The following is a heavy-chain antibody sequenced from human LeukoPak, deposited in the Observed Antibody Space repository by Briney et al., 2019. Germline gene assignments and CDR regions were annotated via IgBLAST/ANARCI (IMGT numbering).Heavy chain of an antibody. D-gene: IGHD4-17*01. V-gene: IGHV1-46*01. CDR1: GYTFTSYY. Sequence: TSVKVSCKASGYTFTSYYMHWVRQAPGQGLEWVGIINPSGGSTSYAQKFQGRVTMTTDTPTSTAYMDLRSLRSDDTAVYYCARARRGGDYDSYFDYWSQGTLVTVSS. CDR2: INPSGGST. J-gene: IGHJ4*02. CDR3: ARARRGGDYDSYFDY.